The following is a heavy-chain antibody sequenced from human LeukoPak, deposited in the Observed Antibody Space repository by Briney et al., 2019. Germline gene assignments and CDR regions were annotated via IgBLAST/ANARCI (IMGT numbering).Heavy chain of an antibody. CDR3: ARDDGIQLWLQGQFDY. J-gene: IGHJ4*02. CDR2: ISSSSSYI. D-gene: IGHD5-18*01. V-gene: IGHV3-21*01. CDR1: GFTFSSYS. Sequence: GGSLRLSCAASGFTFSSYSMNWVRQAPGKGLEWVSSISSSSSYIYYADSVKGRFTISRDNAKNSLYLQMNNLRAEDTAVYYCARDDGIQLWLQGQFDYWGQGTLVTVSS.